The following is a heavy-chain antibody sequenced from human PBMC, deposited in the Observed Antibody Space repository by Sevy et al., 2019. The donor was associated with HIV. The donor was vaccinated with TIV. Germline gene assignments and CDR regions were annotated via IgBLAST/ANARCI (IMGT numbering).Heavy chain of an antibody. J-gene: IGHJ4*02. D-gene: IGHD1-26*01. V-gene: IGHV4-59*08. CDR3: AGENAWGRGYS. CDR2: IYYNGNI. Sequence: SETLSLTCTVSGGSITSLYWNWIRQPPGKGLEWIANIYYNGNINDNPSLKSRVTLSLDTSKNQYSLRLSSVTAADTAMYYCAGENAWGRGYSWGQGTLVIVSS. CDR1: GGSITSLY.